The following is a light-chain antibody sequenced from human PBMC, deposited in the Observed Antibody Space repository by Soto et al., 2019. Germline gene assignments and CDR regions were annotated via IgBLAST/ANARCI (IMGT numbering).Light chain of an antibody. CDR1: SSDVGGYNY. J-gene: IGLJ3*02. Sequence: QSALTQPASVSGSPGQSITISCTGTSSDVGGYNYVSWYQQHPGQAPKLMIYDVNNRPSGVSNRFSGSKSGNTASLTISGLQAEDEAYYYCSSFTSSTTRLFGGGTKLTVL. CDR2: DVN. CDR3: SSFTSSTTRL. V-gene: IGLV2-14*03.